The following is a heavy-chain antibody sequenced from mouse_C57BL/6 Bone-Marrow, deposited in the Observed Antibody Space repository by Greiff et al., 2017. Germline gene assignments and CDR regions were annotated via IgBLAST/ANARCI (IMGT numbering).Heavy chain of an antibody. CDR2: ISDGGSYT. CDR3: ASERGGGWLLLFDY. V-gene: IGHV5-4*03. J-gene: IGHJ2*01. CDR1: GFTFSSYA. D-gene: IGHD2-3*01. Sequence: EVKLMESGGGLVKPGGSLKLSCAASGFTFSSYAMSWVRQTPEKRLEWVATISDGGSYTYYPDNVKGRFTISRDNAKNNLYLQMSHLTSEDTAMYYCASERGGGWLLLFDYWGQGTTLTVSS.